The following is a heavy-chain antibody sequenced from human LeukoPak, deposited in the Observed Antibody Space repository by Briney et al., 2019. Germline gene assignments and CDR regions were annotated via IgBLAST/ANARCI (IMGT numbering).Heavy chain of an antibody. CDR3: ATGDGSGSLYFDY. J-gene: IGHJ4*02. D-gene: IGHD1-26*01. Sequence: ASVKVSCKASGYIFTSNDINWVRQATGLGPEWMGWMNPNSGNTGYAQKFQGRVTLTRNTSISTAYMELSSLRSEDTAVYYCATGDGSGSLYFDYWGQGTLVTVSS. V-gene: IGHV1-8*01. CDR1: GYIFTSND. CDR2: MNPNSGNT.